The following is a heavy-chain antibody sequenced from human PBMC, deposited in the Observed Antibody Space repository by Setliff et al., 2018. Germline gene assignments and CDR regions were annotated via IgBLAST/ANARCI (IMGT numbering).Heavy chain of an antibody. D-gene: IGHD3-22*01. CDR3: ATNPPKGPSGGYYYDDPYYYYMDV. CDR2: ISYSSGSI. Sequence: GGSLRLSCEASGFTFSSYSMNWVRQAPGKGLEWVAHISYSSGSISYADSVKGRFTISRDNSKNTLYLQMSGLRFEDTAVYYCATNPPKGPSGGYYYDDPYYYYMDVWGKGTTVTVSS. CDR1: GFTFSSYS. J-gene: IGHJ6*03. V-gene: IGHV3-48*04.